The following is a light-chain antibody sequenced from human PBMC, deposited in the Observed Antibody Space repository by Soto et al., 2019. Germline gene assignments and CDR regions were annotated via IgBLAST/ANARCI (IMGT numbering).Light chain of an antibody. CDR1: QSISSW. V-gene: IGKV1-5*03. CDR3: QQYNSYPWT. CDR2: KAS. J-gene: IGKJ1*01. Sequence: DIQMTQSPSTLSASVGDRVTITCRASQSISSWLAWYQQKPGKAPKLLIYKASCLESGVPSRFSGSGSGTEFPLTISSLQPDDFATYYCQQYNSYPWTFGQGTKVEIK.